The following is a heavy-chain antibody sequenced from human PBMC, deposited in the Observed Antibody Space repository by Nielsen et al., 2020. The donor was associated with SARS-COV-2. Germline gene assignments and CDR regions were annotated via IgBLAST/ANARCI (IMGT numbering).Heavy chain of an antibody. CDR2: IYYSGST. J-gene: IGHJ4*02. Sequence: SETLSLTCAVYGGSFSFYYWGWIRQPPGKGLEWIGSIYYSGSTYYNPSLKSRVTISVDTSKNQFSLKLSSVTAADTAVYYCARQWNDYFPYYFDYWGQGTLVTVSS. D-gene: IGHD1-1*01. CDR1: GGSFSFYY. V-gene: IGHV4-39*01. CDR3: ARQWNDYFPYYFDY.